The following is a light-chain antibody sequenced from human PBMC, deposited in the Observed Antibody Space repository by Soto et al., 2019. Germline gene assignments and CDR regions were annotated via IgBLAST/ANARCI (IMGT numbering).Light chain of an antibody. CDR1: QSVSSSY. V-gene: IGKV3-15*01. CDR2: GAS. CDR3: QQYNNWPWT. J-gene: IGKJ1*01. Sequence: EIVLTQSPGTLSLSPVERATLSCGASQSVSSSYLAWYQQNPGLAPRLLIYGASTRATGIPARFSGSGSGTEFTLTISSLQSEDFAVYYCQQYNNWPWTFGQGTKV.